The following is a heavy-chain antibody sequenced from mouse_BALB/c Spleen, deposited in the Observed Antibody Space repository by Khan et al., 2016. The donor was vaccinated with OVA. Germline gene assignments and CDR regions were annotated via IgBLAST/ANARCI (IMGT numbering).Heavy chain of an antibody. CDR1: GYTFTTYW. CDR3: TRDIIDY. CDR2: INPTSGYT. Sequence: QVQLKQSGAELAKPGASVKMSCKASGYTFTTYWMPWVKQRPGQGLEWIGYINPTSGYTDYNEKFKDRATLSADKSSSTAYMQLSSLTSEDSAYSYCTRDIIDYWGQGTTLTVAS. V-gene: IGHV1-7*01. J-gene: IGHJ2*01. D-gene: IGHD1-3*01.